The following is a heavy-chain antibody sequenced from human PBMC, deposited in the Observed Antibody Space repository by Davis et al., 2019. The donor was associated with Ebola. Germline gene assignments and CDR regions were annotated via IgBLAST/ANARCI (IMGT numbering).Heavy chain of an antibody. D-gene: IGHD6-13*01. J-gene: IGHJ4*02. CDR3: ARGSSWYTY. V-gene: IGHV3-74*01. CDR1: GFTFSSYS. Sequence: GESLKISCAASGFTFSSYSMHWVRQAPRKGLVWVSRINSDGSSTSYADSVKGRFTISRDNAKNTLYLQMNSLRAEDTAVYYCARGSSWYTYWGQGTLVTVSS. CDR2: INSDGSST.